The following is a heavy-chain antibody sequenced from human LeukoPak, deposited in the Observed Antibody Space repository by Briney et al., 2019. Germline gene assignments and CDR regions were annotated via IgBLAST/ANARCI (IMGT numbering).Heavy chain of an antibody. CDR3: ARAKVLGPQAPLSPELGWFDP. V-gene: IGHV4-30-4*08. CDR1: GGSISSGDYY. D-gene: IGHD2-8*02. J-gene: IGHJ5*02. CDR2: IYYSGST. Sequence: TSSETLSLTCTVSGGSISSGDYYWSWIRQPPGKGLEWIGYIYYSGSTYYNPSLKSRVTISVDTSKNQFSLKLSSVTAADTAVYYCARAKVLGPQAPLSPELGWFDPWGQGTLVTVSS.